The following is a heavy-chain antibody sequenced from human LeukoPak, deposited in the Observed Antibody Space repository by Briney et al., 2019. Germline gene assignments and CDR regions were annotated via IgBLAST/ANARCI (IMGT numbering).Heavy chain of an antibody. CDR3: APSQRGSGYYWHAFDI. V-gene: IGHV1-69*05. Sequence: SVKVSCKASGGTFSSYAISWVRQAPGQGLEWMGGIIPIFGTANYAQKFQGRVTITTDESTSTAYMELSSLRSEDTAVYYCAPSQRGSGYYWHAFDIWGQGTMVTVSS. J-gene: IGHJ3*02. CDR2: IIPIFGTA. CDR1: GGTFSSYA. D-gene: IGHD3-22*01.